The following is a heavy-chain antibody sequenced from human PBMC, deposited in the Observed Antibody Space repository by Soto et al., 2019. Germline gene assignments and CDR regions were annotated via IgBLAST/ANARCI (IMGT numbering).Heavy chain of an antibody. CDR1: GFTFSSYG. J-gene: IGHJ3*01. D-gene: IGHD3-22*01. V-gene: IGHV3-33*06. CDR2: TWYDGSNK. Sequence: PGGSLRLSCAASGFTFSSYGMHWVRQAPGKGLEWVAVTWYDGSNKYYADSVKGRFTISRDNSKNTLYLQMNSLRAEDTAVYYCVKDKWFDAFDVWGQGTKVTVSS. CDR3: VKDKWFDAFDV.